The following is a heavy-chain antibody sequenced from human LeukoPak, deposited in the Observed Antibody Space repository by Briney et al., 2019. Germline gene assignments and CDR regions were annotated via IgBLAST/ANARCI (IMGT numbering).Heavy chain of an antibody. CDR1: GYTLTEVS. V-gene: IGHV1-24*01. J-gene: IGHJ4*02. CDR2: YNPEDGET. Sequence: GASVKVSCKVSGYTLTEVSMHWVRQAPGKGLEWMGGYNPEDGETTYAQKFQGRLTMTEDTSADTVYMELSSRRSEDTAVYYCATDTFEYWGQGTQVTVSS. CDR3: ATDTFEY.